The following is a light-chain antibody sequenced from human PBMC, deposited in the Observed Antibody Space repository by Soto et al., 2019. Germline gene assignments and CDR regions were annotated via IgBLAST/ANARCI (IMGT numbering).Light chain of an antibody. CDR1: TSNIGRNS. CDR2: SSD. Sequence: QSVLTQPPSASATPGQRVTISCSGSTSNIGRNSVNWFRRLTGTTPKLIIHSSDQRPSGVPDRFAGSKSGASASLAISGLQSEDEADYYCAAWDDSLNVVLFGGGTKLTVL. V-gene: IGLV1-44*01. J-gene: IGLJ2*01. CDR3: AAWDDSLNVVL.